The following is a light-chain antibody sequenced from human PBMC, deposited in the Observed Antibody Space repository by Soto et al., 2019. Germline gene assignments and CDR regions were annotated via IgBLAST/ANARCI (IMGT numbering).Light chain of an antibody. J-gene: IGKJ1*01. CDR2: KTS. V-gene: IGKV1-5*03. CDR1: QSISIW. CDR3: QQWDNYSWT. Sequence: DIHMTQSPSTLSSSAGDRVTITCRASQSISIWLAWYQQKPGKAPNLLIYKTSSLETGVPSRFSGSGSGTEFTLTISSLQPEDFATYYCQQWDNYSWTFGQGTKVEVK.